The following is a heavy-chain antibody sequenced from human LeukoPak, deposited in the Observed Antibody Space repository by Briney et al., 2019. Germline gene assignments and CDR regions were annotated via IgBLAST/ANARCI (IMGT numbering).Heavy chain of an antibody. D-gene: IGHD3-10*01. CDR2: IYTSGST. J-gene: IGHJ5*02. CDR3: ARGRGSENVNWFDP. V-gene: IGHV4-4*07. Sequence: SETLSHTCTVSGGSISSYYWSWIRQPAGKGLEWIGRIYTSGSTNYNPSLKSRVTMSVDTSKNQFSLKLSSVTAADTAVYYCARGRGSENVNWFDPWGQGTLVTVSS. CDR1: GGSISSYY.